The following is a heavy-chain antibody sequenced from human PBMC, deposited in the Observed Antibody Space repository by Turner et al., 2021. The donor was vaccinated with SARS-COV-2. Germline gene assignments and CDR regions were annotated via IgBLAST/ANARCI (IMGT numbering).Heavy chain of an antibody. V-gene: IGHV4-59*01. D-gene: IGHD5-18*01. Sequence: QVQLQESGPGLVRPSETLSLTCNVSGGSISPYYWSWLRQPPGKGLEWIGYIYYTGSSNSNPSLKSRVTISVDTSKNQFSLELRSVTAADTAVYYCARGPKYSYGYSDHWGQGTLVTVSS. CDR2: IYYTGSS. CDR1: GGSISPYY. J-gene: IGHJ4*02. CDR3: ARGPKYSYGYSDH.